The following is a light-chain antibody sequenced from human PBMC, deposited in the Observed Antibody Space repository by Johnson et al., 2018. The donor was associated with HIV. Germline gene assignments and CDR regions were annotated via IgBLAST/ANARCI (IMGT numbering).Light chain of an antibody. CDR3: GTWDSNLSVDFV. J-gene: IGLJ1*01. CDR2: QDS. CDR1: KLGDKY. V-gene: IGLV3-1*01. Sequence: VLTQPPSVSVSPGQTASITCSGDKLGDKYACWYQQKPGQSPVLVIYQDSKRPSGIPDRFSGSKSGASATLDITGLQTGDEAAHYSGTWDSNLSVDFVFGTGTKVTVL.